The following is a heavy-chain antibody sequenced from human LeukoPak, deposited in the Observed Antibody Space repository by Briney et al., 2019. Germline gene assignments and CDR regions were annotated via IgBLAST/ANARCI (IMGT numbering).Heavy chain of an antibody. CDR2: IYTSGST. V-gene: IGHV4-4*07. CDR1: GGSISSYY. J-gene: IGHJ6*03. CDR3: ARKKETTVKYYYYYYMDV. Sequence: SETLSLTCTVSGGSISSYYWSWIRQPAGKGLEWIGRIYTSGSTNYNPSLKSRVTMSVDTSKNQFSLKLSSVTAADTAVYYCARKKETTVKYYYYYYMDVWGKGTTVTVSS. D-gene: IGHD4-11*01.